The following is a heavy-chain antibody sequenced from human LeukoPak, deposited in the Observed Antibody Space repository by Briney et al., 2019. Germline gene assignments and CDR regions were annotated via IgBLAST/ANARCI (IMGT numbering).Heavy chain of an antibody. D-gene: IGHD3-9*01. CDR3: AKDAERGFDYN. V-gene: IGHV3-33*06. J-gene: IGHJ4*02. CDR1: QFTFSHYG. Sequence: GGSLRLSCAASQFTFSHYGMHWVRQAPGRGLQWVAVIWSDASNKYYSDSVKGRFTIFRDNSKKTLYLEMNNLRAEDTAVYYCAKDAERGFDYNWGQGTLVTVSS. CDR2: IWSDASNK.